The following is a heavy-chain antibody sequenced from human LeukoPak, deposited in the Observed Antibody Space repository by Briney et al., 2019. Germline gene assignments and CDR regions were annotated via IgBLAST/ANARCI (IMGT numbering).Heavy chain of an antibody. V-gene: IGHV4-4*07. J-gene: IGHJ6*02. Sequence: SETLSLTCTVSGGSISSYYWSWIRQPAGKGLEWIGRIYTSGSTNYSPSLKSRVTMSVDTSKNQFSLKLSSVTAADTAVYYCARDLGHPGVVPAAMGYYYYYGMDVWGQGTTVTVSS. D-gene: IGHD2-2*01. CDR2: IYTSGST. CDR1: GGSISSYY. CDR3: ARDLGHPGVVPAAMGYYYYYGMDV.